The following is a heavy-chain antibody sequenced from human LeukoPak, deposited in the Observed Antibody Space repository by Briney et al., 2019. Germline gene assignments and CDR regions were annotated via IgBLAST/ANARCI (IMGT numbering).Heavy chain of an antibody. J-gene: IGHJ6*02. CDR2: IYYSGST. V-gene: IGHV4-59*08. Sequence: SETLSLTCTVSGGSISSYYWSWIRQPPGKGLEWIGYIYYSGSTNYNPSLKSRVTISVDTSKNQFSLKLSSVTAADTAVYYCARYAGYSSSSFGIYYYYGMDVWGQGTTVTVSS. CDR3: ARYAGYSSSSFGIYYYYGMDV. CDR1: GGSISSYY. D-gene: IGHD6-6*01.